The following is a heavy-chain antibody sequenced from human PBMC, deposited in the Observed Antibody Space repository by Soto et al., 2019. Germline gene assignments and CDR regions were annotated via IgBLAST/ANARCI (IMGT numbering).Heavy chain of an antibody. Sequence: GGSLRLSCAASGFTFSSYAMTWVRQAPGQGLEWVSRIDNSGGTTYYADSVKGRFTISRDNSKNTLYLQMNGLRAEDTAVYYCAKRRVEYCSGGTCYYFDSWGQGTLVTVSS. CDR1: GFTFSSYA. V-gene: IGHV3-23*01. CDR2: IDNSGGTT. J-gene: IGHJ4*02. CDR3: AKRRVEYCSGGTCYYFDS. D-gene: IGHD2-15*01.